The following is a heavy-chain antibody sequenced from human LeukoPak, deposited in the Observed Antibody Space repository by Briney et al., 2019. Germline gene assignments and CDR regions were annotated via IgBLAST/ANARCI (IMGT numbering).Heavy chain of an antibody. V-gene: IGHV1-18*01. D-gene: IGHD1-14*01. J-gene: IGHJ3*02. CDR3: ATGAAEDAFDI. Sequence: ASVKASCKASGYTFTSYGISWVRQAPGQGLEWMGWISAYKGNTNYAQKLQGRVTMTTDTSTSTAYMEPRSLRSDDTAVYYCATGAAEDAFDIWGQGTMVTVSS. CDR2: ISAYKGNT. CDR1: GYTFTSYG.